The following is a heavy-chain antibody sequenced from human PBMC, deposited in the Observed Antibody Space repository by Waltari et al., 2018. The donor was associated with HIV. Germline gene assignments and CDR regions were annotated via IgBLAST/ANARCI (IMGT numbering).Heavy chain of an antibody. V-gene: IGHV5-51*01. J-gene: IGHJ5*02. D-gene: IGHD1-26*01. CDR2: IYPSDSDT. Sequence: EVQLVQSGAEVKKPGESLKISCKGSGYMFSSFWIGGVRQMPGKGLEWMGIIYPSDSDTRYSPSFQGQVTISADKSINTAYLQWSRLEASDTAMYFCATHLGVGTYDWFDPWGQGTQVTVSS. CDR1: GYMFSSFW. CDR3: ATHLGVGTYDWFDP.